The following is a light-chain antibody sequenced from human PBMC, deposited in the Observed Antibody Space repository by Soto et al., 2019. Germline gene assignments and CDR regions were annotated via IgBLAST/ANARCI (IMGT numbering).Light chain of an antibody. J-gene: IGKJ4*01. CDR1: QSVISTD. Sequence: EIVLTQSPGTLSLSPGERATLSCRASQSVISTDLAWYQQKPGQAPRLLVYAASSRASGIPDRFSGSGSGTDFTLTISRLEPEDFAVYYCQKYGTSPPDFGGGTKVDIK. CDR2: AAS. V-gene: IGKV3-20*01. CDR3: QKYGTSPPD.